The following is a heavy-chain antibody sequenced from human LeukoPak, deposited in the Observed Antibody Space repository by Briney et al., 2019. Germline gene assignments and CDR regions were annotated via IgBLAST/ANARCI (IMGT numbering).Heavy chain of an antibody. CDR2: IIPIFGTA. V-gene: IGHV1-69*05. D-gene: IGHD6-13*01. J-gene: IGHJ4*02. Sequence: PGSSVKVSCKASGGTFSSYAISWVRKAPGQGLEWMGRIIPIFGTANYAQKFQGRVTITTDESTSTAYMELSSLRSEDTSVYYCARDEKSEAAAGHFDYWGQGTLVTVSS. CDR1: GGTFSSYA. CDR3: ARDEKSEAAAGHFDY.